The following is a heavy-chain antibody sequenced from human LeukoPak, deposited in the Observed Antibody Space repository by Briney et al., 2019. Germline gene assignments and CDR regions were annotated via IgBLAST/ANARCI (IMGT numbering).Heavy chain of an antibody. V-gene: IGHV1-69*05. D-gene: IGHD3-22*01. CDR3: AGNYYYDSSGYFRPGYFQH. Sequence: GASVKVSCKASGGTFSSYAISWVRQAPGQGLEWMGGIIPIFGTANYAQKFQGRVTITTDESTSTAYMELSSLRSEDTAVYYCAGNYYYDSSGYFRPGYFQHWGQGTLVTVSS. J-gene: IGHJ1*01. CDR1: GGTFSSYA. CDR2: IIPIFGTA.